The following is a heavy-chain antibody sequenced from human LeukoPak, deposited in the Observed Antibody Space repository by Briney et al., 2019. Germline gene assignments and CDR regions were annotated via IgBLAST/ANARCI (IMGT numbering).Heavy chain of an antibody. CDR1: GFTFSGSA. V-gene: IGHV3-73*01. CDR3: TASGSYFPRSPLDY. D-gene: IGHD1-26*01. CDR2: IRSKANTYAT. J-gene: IGHJ4*02. Sequence: SGGSLRLSCAASGFTFSGSAMLWVRQASGKGLEWVGRIRSKANTYATAYAAPVKGRFIISRDDSKNTAYLQMNSLKTEDTAVYYCTASGSYFPRSPLDYWGQGTLVTVSS.